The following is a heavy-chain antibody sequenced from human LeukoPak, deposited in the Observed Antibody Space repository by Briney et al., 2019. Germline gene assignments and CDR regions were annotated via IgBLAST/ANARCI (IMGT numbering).Heavy chain of an antibody. Sequence: QPGGSLLLSCAASGSTFSSYAMSWVRPAPGKGLEWVSAISGSGGSTYYADSVKGRFTISRDNSKNTLYLQMNSLRAEDTAVYYCAKDRGLQLLYGYFDYWGQGTLVTVSS. CDR3: AKDRGLQLLYGYFDY. CDR2: ISGSGGST. J-gene: IGHJ4*02. D-gene: IGHD2-2*02. CDR1: GSTFSSYA. V-gene: IGHV3-23*01.